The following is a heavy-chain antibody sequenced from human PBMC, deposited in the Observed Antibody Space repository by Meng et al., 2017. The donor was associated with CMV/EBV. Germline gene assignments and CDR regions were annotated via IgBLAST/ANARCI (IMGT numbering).Heavy chain of an antibody. J-gene: IGHJ6*02. CDR1: GYTFTSYD. V-gene: IGHV1-8*03. Sequence: ASAKVSCKASGYTFTSYDINWVRQATGQGLEWMGWMNPNSGNTGYAQKFQGRVTITRNTSISTAYMELGSLRSEDTAVYYCARRGSSGWPYYYYGMDVWGQGTTVTVSS. CDR2: MNPNSGNT. CDR3: ARRGSSGWPYYYYGMDV. D-gene: IGHD6-19*01.